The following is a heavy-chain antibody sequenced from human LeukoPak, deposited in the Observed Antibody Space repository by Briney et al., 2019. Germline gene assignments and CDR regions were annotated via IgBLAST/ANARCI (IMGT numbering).Heavy chain of an antibody. D-gene: IGHD2-15*01. Sequence: GGSLRLSCAASGFTFSFYAMSWVRQAPEKGLEWVSAISGSGATTYYADSVQGRFTISRDNSKKTVYLLMDGLRADDTAVYYCAKEQGSDYFYYLDVWGKGTTVTVSS. CDR2: ISGSGATT. J-gene: IGHJ6*03. CDR3: AKEQGSDYFYYLDV. V-gene: IGHV3-23*01. CDR1: GFTFSFYA.